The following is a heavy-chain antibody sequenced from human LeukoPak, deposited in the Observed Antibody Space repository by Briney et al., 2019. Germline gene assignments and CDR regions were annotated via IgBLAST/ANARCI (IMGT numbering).Heavy chain of an antibody. J-gene: IGHJ6*02. CDR1: GGTFSSYA. CDR2: IIRILGIA. Sequence: GASVKVSCKASGGTFSSYAISWVRQAPGQRLEWMGRIIRILGIANYAQKFQGRVTITADKSTSTAYMELSSLRSEDTAVYYCARLVGDADGVPDYYGMDVWGQGTTVTVSS. CDR3: ARLVGDADGVPDYYGMDV. D-gene: IGHD1-26*01. V-gene: IGHV1-69*04.